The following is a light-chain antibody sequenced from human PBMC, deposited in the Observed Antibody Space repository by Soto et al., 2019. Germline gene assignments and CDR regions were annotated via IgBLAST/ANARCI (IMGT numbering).Light chain of an antibody. CDR3: QQYGSSPQWT. CDR1: QSVSSSY. CDR2: GAS. J-gene: IGKJ1*01. Sequence: EIVLTQSPGTLSLSPGERATLSYRASQSVSSSYLAWYQQKPGQAPRLLIYGASSRATGIPDRFSGSGSGADFTLTISRLEPEDFAVYYCQQYGSSPQWTFGQGTKV. V-gene: IGKV3-20*01.